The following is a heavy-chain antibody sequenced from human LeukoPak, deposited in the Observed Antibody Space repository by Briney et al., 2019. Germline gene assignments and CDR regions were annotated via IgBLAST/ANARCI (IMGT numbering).Heavy chain of an antibody. CDR2: IASDGSST. D-gene: IGHD3-3*01. CDR1: GFTFSSYW. Sequence: GGSLRLSCAASGFTFSSYWMNWVRQAPGKGLVWVSRIASDGSSTTYADSVKGRFSISRDNAKNTLYLQMNSLRVEDTAVYYCAVLFGVVIPTDYWGQGTLVTVSS. J-gene: IGHJ4*02. CDR3: AVLFGVVIPTDY. V-gene: IGHV3-74*01.